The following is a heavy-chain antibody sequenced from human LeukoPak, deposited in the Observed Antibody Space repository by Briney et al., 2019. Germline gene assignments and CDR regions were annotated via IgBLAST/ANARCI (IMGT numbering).Heavy chain of an antibody. CDR2: VYPGDSDI. CDR3: ARHRVTYTAYASFDY. D-gene: IGHD5-12*01. V-gene: IGHV5-51*01. Sequence: GESMKISCKDSGYTFTNYWIGWVRQMPGKGLEWMGIVYPGDSDIRYSPSFQGQVTISADKSISTAYLQWNSLKASDTAIYYCARHRVTYTAYASFDYWGQGTLVTVSS. CDR1: GYTFTNYW. J-gene: IGHJ4*02.